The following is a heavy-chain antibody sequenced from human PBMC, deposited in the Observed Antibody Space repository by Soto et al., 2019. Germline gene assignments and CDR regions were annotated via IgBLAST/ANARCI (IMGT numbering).Heavy chain of an antibody. CDR3: ARPDSFLGWFDP. CDR1: GYTFTSYG. V-gene: IGHV1-18*01. CDR2: ISAYNGNT. J-gene: IGHJ5*02. D-gene: IGHD3-3*02. Sequence: ASVKVSCKXSGYTFTSYGISWVRQAPGQGLEWMGWISAYNGNTNYAQKLQGRVTMTTDTSTSTAYMELRSLRSDDTAVYYCARPDSFLGWFDPWGQGTLVTVSS.